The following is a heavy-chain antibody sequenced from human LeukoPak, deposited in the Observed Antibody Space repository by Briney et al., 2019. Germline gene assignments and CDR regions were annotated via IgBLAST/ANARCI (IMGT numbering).Heavy chain of an antibody. CDR2: AGWAGGTT. CDR3: AKELDTMFFDY. D-gene: IGHD3-10*02. Sequence: GGSLRLSCATSGFNFDRYTIHWVRQAPGKGLEWVSLAGWAGGTTFYSDSVRGRFSISRDSGRKSVYLQMNSLTTDDTAFYFCAKELDTMFFDYWGQGALVTVSS. J-gene: IGHJ4*02. V-gene: IGHV3-43*01. CDR1: GFNFDRYT.